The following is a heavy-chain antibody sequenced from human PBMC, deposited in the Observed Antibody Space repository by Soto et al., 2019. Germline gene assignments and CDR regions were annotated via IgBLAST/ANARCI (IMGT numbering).Heavy chain of an antibody. CDR2: MNPNSGNT. CDR3: ARGRLVVPAAMPENYYYYMDV. Sequence: ASVKVSCKASGYTFTSYDINWVRQAPGKGLEGMGRMNPNSGNTGYAQKFQGRVTMARNTSISTAYMELSSLRSEDTAVYYCARGRLVVPAAMPENYYYYMDVWGKGTTVTVSS. D-gene: IGHD2-2*01. J-gene: IGHJ6*03. CDR1: GYTFTSYD. V-gene: IGHV1-8*01.